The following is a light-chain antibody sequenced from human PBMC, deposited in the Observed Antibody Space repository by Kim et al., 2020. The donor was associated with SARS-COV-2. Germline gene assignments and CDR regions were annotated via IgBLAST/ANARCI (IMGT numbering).Light chain of an antibody. V-gene: IGLV3-1*01. CDR2: QDS. CDR3: QAWDSSRV. Sequence: SYELTQPPSVSVSPGQTASITCSGDKLGDKYACWYQQKPGQSPVLVIYQDSKRPSGIPERFSGSNSGNTATLTISGTQAMDEADYYCQAWDSSRVFGTAT. CDR1: KLGDKY. J-gene: IGLJ1*01.